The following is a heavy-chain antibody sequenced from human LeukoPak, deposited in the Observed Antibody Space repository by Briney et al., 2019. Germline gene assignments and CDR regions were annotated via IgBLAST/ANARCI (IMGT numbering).Heavy chain of an antibody. CDR1: GFTFDDYA. V-gene: IGHV3-9*01. D-gene: IGHD3-22*01. J-gene: IGHJ3*02. Sequence: PGGSLRLSCAASGFTFDDYAMHWVRHAPGKGLEWVSGISWNSGSIDYADSVKGRFTISRDNAKNSLYLQMNSLRAEDTALYYCARASYYYDSSGFDSWGQGTMVTVSS. CDR3: ARASYYYDSSGFDS. CDR2: ISWNSGSI.